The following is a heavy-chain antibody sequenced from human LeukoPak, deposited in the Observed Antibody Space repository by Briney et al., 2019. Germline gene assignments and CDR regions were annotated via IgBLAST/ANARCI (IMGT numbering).Heavy chain of an antibody. CDR3: AGTIAVAGLRSYPFDI. D-gene: IGHD6-19*01. CDR2: IYNSGST. J-gene: IGHJ3*02. Sequence: SETLSLTCTVSGGSISSYYVSYWSWIRQPPGKGLEWIGYIYNSGSTKYNPSLKSRVTISLDASKNQFSLRLSSVTAADTAVYYCAGTIAVAGLRSYPFDIWGQGTMVTVSS. V-gene: IGHV4-59*01. CDR1: GGSISSYY.